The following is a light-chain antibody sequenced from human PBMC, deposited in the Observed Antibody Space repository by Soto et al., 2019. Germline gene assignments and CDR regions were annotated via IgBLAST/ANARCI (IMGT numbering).Light chain of an antibody. CDR1: QSVLYSSNNKNY. J-gene: IGKJ1*01. Sequence: DIVMTQSPDSLAVSLGERATINCKSSQSVLYSSNNKNYLAWYQQKPGQPPKLLIYWAPTRESGVPDRFSGSGSGKDFTLTISSLQAEDVAVYYCQQYYSTPPTFGQGTKVEIK. CDR3: QQYYSTPPT. CDR2: WAP. V-gene: IGKV4-1*01.